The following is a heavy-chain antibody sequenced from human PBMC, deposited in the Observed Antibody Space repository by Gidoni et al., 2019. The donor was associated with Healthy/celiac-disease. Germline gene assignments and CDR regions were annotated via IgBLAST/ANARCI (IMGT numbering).Heavy chain of an antibody. CDR2: INHSGST. V-gene: IGHV4-34*01. J-gene: IGHJ4*02. D-gene: IGHD3-9*01. Sequence: QVQLQQWGAGLLKPSETLSLTCAVYGGSCSGYYWSWIRQPPGKGLEWIGEINHSGSTNYNPSLKSRVTISVDTSKNQFSLKLSSVTAADTAVYYCARGPTFGILTGYYRFDYWGQGTLVTVSS. CDR3: ARGPTFGILTGYYRFDY. CDR1: GGSCSGYY.